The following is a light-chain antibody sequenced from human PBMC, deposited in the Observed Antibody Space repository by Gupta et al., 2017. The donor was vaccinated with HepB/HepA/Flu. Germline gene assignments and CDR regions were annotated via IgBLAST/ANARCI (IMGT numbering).Light chain of an antibody. V-gene: IGLV2-23*02. J-gene: IGLJ2*01. Sequence: QSALTQPASVSGSPGQSITISCPGTSSDVGSYNLVSWYQQHPGKAPKLMIYEVSKRPSGVSNRVSGSKSGNTASLTISGLQAEDEADYYCCSYAGSSTVVFGGGTKLTVL. CDR3: CSYAGSSTVV. CDR1: SSDVGSYNL. CDR2: EVS.